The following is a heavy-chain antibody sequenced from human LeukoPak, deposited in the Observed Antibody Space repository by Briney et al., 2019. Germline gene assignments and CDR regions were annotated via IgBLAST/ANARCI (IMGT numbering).Heavy chain of an antibody. Sequence: SGGSLRLSCAASGFTFSSYAMSWVRQAPGKGLEWVSAISGSGGSTYYADSVRGRFTISRDNSKNTLYLRMNSLRAEDTAVYYCAKVGITYYYDSSGYYWDYWGQGTLVTVSS. V-gene: IGHV3-23*01. CDR2: ISGSGGST. CDR3: AKVGITYYYDSSGYYWDY. CDR1: GFTFSSYA. J-gene: IGHJ4*02. D-gene: IGHD3-22*01.